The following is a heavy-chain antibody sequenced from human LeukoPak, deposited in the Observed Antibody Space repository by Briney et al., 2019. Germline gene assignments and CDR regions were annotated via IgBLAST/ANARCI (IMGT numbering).Heavy chain of an antibody. D-gene: IGHD6-6*01. V-gene: IGHV4-34*01. J-gene: IGHJ4*02. Sequence: SETLSLTCAVYGGSFSGHYWSWIRQPPGKGLEWIGEINHSGSTNYNPSLKSRVTISVDTSKNQFSLKLSSVTAADTAVYYCARNKAPKQLVRGGTHFDYWGQGTLVTVSS. CDR2: INHSGST. CDR3: ARNKAPKQLVRGGTHFDY. CDR1: GGSFSGHY.